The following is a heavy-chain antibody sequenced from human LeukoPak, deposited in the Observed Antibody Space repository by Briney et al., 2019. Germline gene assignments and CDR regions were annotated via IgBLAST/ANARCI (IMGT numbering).Heavy chain of an antibody. CDR3: ARAHLTSGRVGYRTMDY. D-gene: IGHD4/OR15-4a*01. J-gene: IGHJ4*02. CDR1: GFTFNSYS. V-gene: IGHV3-48*01. CDR2: ISIRGDTT. Sequence: KTEGSLRLSCAVSGFTFNSYSLNWVRQAPGKGLEWVSYISIRGDTTYYADSVKGRFTVSRDNVKNSLYLQMNRLRVEDTAVYYCARAHLTSGRVGYRTMDYWGQGTLVTVSS.